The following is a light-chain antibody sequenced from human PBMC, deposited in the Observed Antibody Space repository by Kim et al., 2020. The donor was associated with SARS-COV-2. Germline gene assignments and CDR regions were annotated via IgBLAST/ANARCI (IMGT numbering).Light chain of an antibody. V-gene: IGKV4-1*01. CDR2: WAS. Sequence: RATINCKSSQSVLYSSNNNNYVASYQQKPGQPPKLLIYWASTRESGVPDRFSGSGSGTDFTLTISSLQAEDVAVYYCQQYYSTPDTFGQGTKLEI. J-gene: IGKJ2*01. CDR1: QSVLYSSNNNNY. CDR3: QQYYSTPDT.